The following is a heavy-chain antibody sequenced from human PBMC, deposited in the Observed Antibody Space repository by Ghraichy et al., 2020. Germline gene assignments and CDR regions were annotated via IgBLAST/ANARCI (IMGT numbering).Heavy chain of an antibody. CDR2: INPKRGGT. D-gene: IGHD6-13*01. CDR1: GYTFTDYY. V-gene: IGHV1-2*04. Sequence: ASVKVSCKASGYTFTDYYMHWVRQAPGQGLEWMGWINPKRGGTKYAQKFQGWATMTRDTSISTAYMELSRLRSEDTAVYYCARAVSAPGYYSYYYGMDVWGQGTTVTVS. CDR3: ARAVSAPGYYSYYYGMDV. J-gene: IGHJ6*02.